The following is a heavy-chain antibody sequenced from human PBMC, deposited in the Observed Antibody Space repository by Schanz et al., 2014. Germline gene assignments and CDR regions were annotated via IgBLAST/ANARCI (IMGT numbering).Heavy chain of an antibody. CDR3: AKGRFGELSAFDI. CDR1: GFTFTNYA. CDR2: ISDSGTYT. J-gene: IGHJ3*02. D-gene: IGHD3-10*01. V-gene: IGHV3-23*01. Sequence: DVQLLESGGGLVQPGGSLRLSCAASGFTFTNYAMSWVRQAPGKGLEWLSYISDSGTYTNYADSVKGRFTISRDNAKSSLYLQMNSLRVEDTAVYYCAKGRFGELSAFDIWGRGTMVTVS.